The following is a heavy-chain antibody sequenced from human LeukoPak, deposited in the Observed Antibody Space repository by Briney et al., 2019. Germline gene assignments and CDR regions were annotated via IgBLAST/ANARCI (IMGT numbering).Heavy chain of an antibody. J-gene: IGHJ6*02. CDR1: GFTFSSYA. D-gene: IGHD6-19*01. Sequence: GGSLRLSCAASGFTFSSYAMSWVRQAPEKGLEWVSTISGSGGSTYYEDSVKGRFTISRDNSKNTLYLQMNSLRAEDTAVYYCAKETAVVGWYHGMDVWGQGTTVTVSS. CDR3: AKETAVVGWYHGMDV. CDR2: ISGSGGST. V-gene: IGHV3-23*01.